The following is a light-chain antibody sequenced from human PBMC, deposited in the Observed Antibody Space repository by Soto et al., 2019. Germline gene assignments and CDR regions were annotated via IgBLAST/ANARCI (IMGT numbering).Light chain of an antibody. CDR1: QNINSW. Sequence: SRMTQSTSTLSASLGDRVTITCRASQNINSWLAWYQQKPGKAPNLLIYKASSLESGVPSRFSGSGSGTEFTLTISSLQPDDFATYYCQQYESYSPWTFGQGTKVDIK. CDR2: KAS. CDR3: QQYESYSPWT. J-gene: IGKJ1*01. V-gene: IGKV1-5*03.